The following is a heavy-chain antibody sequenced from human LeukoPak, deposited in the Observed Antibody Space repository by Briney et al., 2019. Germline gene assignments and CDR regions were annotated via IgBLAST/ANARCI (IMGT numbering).Heavy chain of an antibody. CDR2: IYYSGST. D-gene: IGHD4-23*01. V-gene: IGHV4-38-2*02. J-gene: IGHJ5*02. CDR3: ARVTAAVVTPLDWFDP. CDR1: GDSISSGYY. Sequence: SETLSLTCSVSGDSISSGYYWGWIRPPPGKGLEWIGSIYYSGSTYYNPSLKSRVTISVDTSKNQFSLKLSSVTAADTAVYYCARVTAAVVTPLDWFDPWGQGTLVTVSS.